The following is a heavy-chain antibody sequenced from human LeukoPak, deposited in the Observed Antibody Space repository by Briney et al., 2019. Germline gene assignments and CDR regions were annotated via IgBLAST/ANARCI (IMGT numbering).Heavy chain of an antibody. V-gene: IGHV3-21*01. D-gene: IGHD3-22*01. CDR1: GFTFNGYS. CDR2: ISRSSSYI. Sequence: KTGGSLRLSCAASGFTFNGYSMNWVRQAPGKGLEWVSSISRSSSYIYYADSVKGRFTISRDNAKNSLYLQMNSLRAEDTAVYYCARDDGIVMVTFDQWGQGTLVTVSS. CDR3: ARDDGIVMVTFDQ. J-gene: IGHJ4*02.